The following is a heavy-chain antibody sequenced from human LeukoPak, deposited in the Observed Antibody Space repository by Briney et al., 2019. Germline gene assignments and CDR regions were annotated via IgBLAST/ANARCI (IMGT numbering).Heavy chain of an antibody. D-gene: IGHD2-21*02. CDR2: INHSGST. Sequence: PSETLSLTCAVYGASFSGYYWSWIRQPPGKGLEWIGEINHSGSTNYNPSLKSRVTISVDTSKNQFSLKLSSVTAADTAVYYCATRMYCGGDCYSGRDNWFDPWGQGTLVTVSS. CDR3: ATRMYCGGDCYSGRDNWFDP. J-gene: IGHJ5*02. V-gene: IGHV4-34*01. CDR1: GASFSGYY.